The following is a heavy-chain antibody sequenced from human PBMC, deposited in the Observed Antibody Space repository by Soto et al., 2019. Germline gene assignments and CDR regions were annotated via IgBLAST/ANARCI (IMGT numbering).Heavy chain of an antibody. V-gene: IGHV4-4*07. CDR2: IYTNEIT. CDR3: EREVAVAARSLDY. CDR1: GGSFSSYY. D-gene: IGHD6-6*01. Sequence: PSETLSLTCTVSGGSFSSYYWSWIRQPAGKGLEWIGRIYTNEITNYNPSLKSRVTMSVDTSKKQFSLNMTSVTAADTAVYFCEREVAVAARSLDYWGQGTLVTVSS. J-gene: IGHJ4*02.